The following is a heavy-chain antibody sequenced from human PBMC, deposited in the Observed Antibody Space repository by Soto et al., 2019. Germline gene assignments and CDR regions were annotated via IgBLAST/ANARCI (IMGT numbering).Heavy chain of an antibody. V-gene: IGHV3-33*01. CDR2: IWYDGSNK. J-gene: IGHJ6*02. CDR1: GFTFSSYG. CDR3: ARGGPSEESYYYYYGMDV. Sequence: GGSLRLSCAASGFTFSSYGMHWVRQAPGKGLEWVAVIWYDGSNKYYADSVKGRFTISRDNSKNTLYLQMNSLRAEDTAVYYCARGGPSEESYYYYYGMDVWGQGTTVTVSS.